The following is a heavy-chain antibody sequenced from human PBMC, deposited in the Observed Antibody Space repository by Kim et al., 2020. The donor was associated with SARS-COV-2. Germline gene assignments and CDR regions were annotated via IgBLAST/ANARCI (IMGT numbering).Heavy chain of an antibody. CDR1: GFTFSSYS. V-gene: IGHV3-21*01. CDR3: AGPIAALHNWFDP. J-gene: IGHJ5*01. D-gene: IGHD6-6*01. CDR2: ISSSSSYI. Sequence: GGSLRLSCAASGFTFSSYSMNWVRQAPGKGLEWVSSISSSSSYIYYADSVKGRFTISRDNAKNSLYLQMNSLVAEETAVYYWAGPIAALHNWFDPWGQGTLLTVSS.